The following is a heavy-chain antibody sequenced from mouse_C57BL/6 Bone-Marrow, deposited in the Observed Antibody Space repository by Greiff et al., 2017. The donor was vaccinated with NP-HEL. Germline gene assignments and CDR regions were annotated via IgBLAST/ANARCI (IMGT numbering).Heavy chain of an antibody. Sequence: QVQLKQSGAELVKPGASVKISCKASGYAFSSYWMNWVKQRPGKGLEWIGQIYPGDGDTNYNGKFKGKATLTADKSSSTAYMQLSSLTSEDSAVYFSAGGRYSIWFAYWGQGTLVTVSA. CDR3: AGGRYSIWFAY. CDR1: GYAFSSYW. V-gene: IGHV1-80*01. D-gene: IGHD2-5*01. J-gene: IGHJ3*01. CDR2: IYPGDGDT.